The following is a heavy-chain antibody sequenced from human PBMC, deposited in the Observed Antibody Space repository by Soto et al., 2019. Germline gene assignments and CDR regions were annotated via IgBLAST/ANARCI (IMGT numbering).Heavy chain of an antibody. V-gene: IGHV4-59*01. CDR1: GGSISSYY. CDR3: ARGHIVVVPAATHEVYYYYYYMDV. CDR2: IYYSGST. D-gene: IGHD2-2*01. J-gene: IGHJ6*03. Sequence: SETLSLTCTVSGGSISSYYWSWIRQPPGKGLEWIGYIYYSGSTNYNPSLKSRVTISVDTSKNQFSLKLSSVTAADTAVDYWARGHIVVVPAATHEVYYYYYYMDVWGKGTTVTGSS.